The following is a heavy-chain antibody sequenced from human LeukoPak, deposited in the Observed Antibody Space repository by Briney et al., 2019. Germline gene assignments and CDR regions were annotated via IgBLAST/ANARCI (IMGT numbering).Heavy chain of an antibody. CDR2: ISSSSKYI. CDR3: ARVRDFWSGYSPSYYYMDV. CDR1: RFTFSTSG. J-gene: IGHJ6*03. V-gene: IGHV3-21*01. D-gene: IGHD3-3*01. Sequence: GGSLRLSCAASRFTFSTSGMIWVRRAPGKGREWVSSISSSSKYIYYRDSVKGRFTISRDNAKNSVYLQMNSLSVEDTAVYYCARVRDFWSGYSPSYYYMDVWGKGTTVTVSS.